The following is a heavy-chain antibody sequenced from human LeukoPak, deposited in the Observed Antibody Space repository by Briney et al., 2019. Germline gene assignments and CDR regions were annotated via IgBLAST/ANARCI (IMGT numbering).Heavy chain of an antibody. D-gene: IGHD3-3*01. Sequence: GGSLRLSCAASGFTYSSYAMSWVRQGPGKGLEWVSAISGSGGSTYYADSVKGRFTISRDNSKNTLYLQMNSLRAEDTAVYYCAKEDFWSGYYSLFDYWGQGTLVTVSA. V-gene: IGHV3-23*01. CDR2: ISGSGGST. J-gene: IGHJ4*02. CDR1: GFTYSSYA. CDR3: AKEDFWSGYYSLFDY.